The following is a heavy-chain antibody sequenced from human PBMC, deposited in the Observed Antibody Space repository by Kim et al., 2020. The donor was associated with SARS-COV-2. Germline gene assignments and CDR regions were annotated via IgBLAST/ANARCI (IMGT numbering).Heavy chain of an antibody. J-gene: IGHJ5*02. CDR2: INSDGSST. D-gene: IGHD3-9*01. V-gene: IGHV3-74*01. CDR3: ARDGALRYFDWAPSSYNWFDP. CDR1: GFTFSSYW. Sequence: GGSLRLSCAASGFTFSSYWMHWVRQAPGKGLVWVSRINSDGSSTSYADSVKGRFTISRDNAKNTLYLQMNSLRAEDTAGYYCARDGALRYFDWAPSSYNWFDPWGQGTLVTVSS.